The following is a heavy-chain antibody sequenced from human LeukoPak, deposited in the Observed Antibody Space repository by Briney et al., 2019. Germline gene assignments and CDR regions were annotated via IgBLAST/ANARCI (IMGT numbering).Heavy chain of an antibody. CDR3: ARDHRPYSSSPRGTEY. V-gene: IGHV1-18*01. Sequence: GASVKVSCKGSADTFSSYGISWVRQAPGQGLEWMGWISAYNGNTNYAQKLQGRVTMTTDTSTSTAYMELRSLRSDDTAVYYCARDHRPYSSSPRGTEYWGQGTLVTVSS. CDR1: ADTFSSYG. J-gene: IGHJ4*02. D-gene: IGHD6-6*01. CDR2: ISAYNGNT.